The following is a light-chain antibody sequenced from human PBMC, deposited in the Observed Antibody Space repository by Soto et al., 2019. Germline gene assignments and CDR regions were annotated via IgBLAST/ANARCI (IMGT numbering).Light chain of an antibody. Sequence: EIVLTQSPATLSLSPGERATLSCRASQSVSKYLAWYQQKPGQAPRLLIHDASNRATGIPARFSGSGYGTDFTLNISSLEPEDFGVYYCQQRSNWPQITFGGGTKVEIK. CDR1: QSVSKY. CDR2: DAS. CDR3: QQRSNWPQIT. V-gene: IGKV3-11*01. J-gene: IGKJ4*01.